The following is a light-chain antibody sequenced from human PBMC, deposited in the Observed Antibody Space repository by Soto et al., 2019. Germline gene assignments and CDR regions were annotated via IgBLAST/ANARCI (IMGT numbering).Light chain of an antibody. CDR2: GAS. J-gene: IGKJ4*01. CDR3: QQYRMSPNT. Sequence: EIVLTQSPGTLSLSPGERATLSCRASQRVDDSHLAWYQLRPGQAPRLLIYGASTRATGIPDRFSGSGSGTDFSLTIRGLKPEDFAVYYCQQYRMSPNTFGGGTKVAIK. V-gene: IGKV3-20*01. CDR1: QRVDDSH.